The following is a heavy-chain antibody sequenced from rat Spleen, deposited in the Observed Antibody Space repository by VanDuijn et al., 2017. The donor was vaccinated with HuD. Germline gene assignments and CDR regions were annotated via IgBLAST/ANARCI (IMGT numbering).Heavy chain of an antibody. D-gene: IGHD1-5*01. J-gene: IGHJ2*01. V-gene: IGHV5-7*01. CDR1: GFTFNNYW. CDR2: ISYDGSTT. Sequence: EVQLVESGGGLVQPGRSLKVSCVASGFTFNNYWMTWIRQAPKKGLEWVTTISYDGSTTYYRDSVKGRFTISRDHAKSTLYLQMDSLKSEDTATYYCAREANIPFHYFDYWGQGVMVTVSS. CDR3: AREANIPFHYFDY.